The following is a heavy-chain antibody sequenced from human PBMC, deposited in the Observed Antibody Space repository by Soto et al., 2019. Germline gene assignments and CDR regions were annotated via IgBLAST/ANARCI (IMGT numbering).Heavy chain of an antibody. V-gene: IGHV3-23*01. Sequence: EVQLLESGGGLVQPGGSLRLSCAASGFTFSSYAMSWVRQAPGKGLEWVSAISGSGGSTYYADSVKGRFTISRDNSKNTLYLQMNSLRAEDTAVYYCAKDALYSSSSPEFNRPPHYYYGMDVWGQGTTVTVSS. D-gene: IGHD6-6*01. J-gene: IGHJ6*02. CDR3: AKDALYSSSSPEFNRPPHYYYGMDV. CDR1: GFTFSSYA. CDR2: ISGSGGST.